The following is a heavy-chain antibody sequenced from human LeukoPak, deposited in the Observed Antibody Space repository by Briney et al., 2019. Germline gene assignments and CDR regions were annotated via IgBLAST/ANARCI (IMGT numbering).Heavy chain of an antibody. CDR3: AKGTYYDFWSGYYTRYFDY. CDR2: ITYSGDNT. J-gene: IGHJ4*02. Sequence: GGSLRLSCAASGFSFNNYAMSWVRQAPGKGLEWVSVITYSGDNTYYIDSVKGRFTVSRDNSKNTLYLQMNSLRAEDTAVYYCAKGTYYDFWSGYYTRYFDYWGQGTLVTVSS. V-gene: IGHV3-23*01. CDR1: GFSFNNYA. D-gene: IGHD3-3*01.